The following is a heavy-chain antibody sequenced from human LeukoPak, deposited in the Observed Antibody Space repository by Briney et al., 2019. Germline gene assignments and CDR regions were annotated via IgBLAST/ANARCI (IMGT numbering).Heavy chain of an antibody. Sequence: SQTLSLTCTVSGGSISSGSYYWSWIRQPAGKGLEWIGRIYTSGSTNYNPSLKSRVTISVDTSKNQFSLKLSSVTAADTAVYYCARDQVNIVVVPAAETKAYYYYMDVWGKGTTVTVSS. CDR1: GGSISSGSYY. CDR2: IYTSGST. CDR3: ARDQVNIVVVPAAETKAYYYYMDV. V-gene: IGHV4-61*02. D-gene: IGHD2-2*01. J-gene: IGHJ6*03.